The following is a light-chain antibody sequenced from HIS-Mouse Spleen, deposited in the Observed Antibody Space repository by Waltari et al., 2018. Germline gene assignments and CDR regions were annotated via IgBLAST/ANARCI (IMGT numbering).Light chain of an antibody. Sequence: SYELTQPPSVSVSPGQTARSTCAGHALPKQYAYWYQQKPGQAPVLVIYKDSERPSGIPERFSGSSSGTTVTLTISGVQAEDEADYYCQSADSSGTGWVFGGGTKLTVL. J-gene: IGLJ3*02. CDR3: QSADSSGTGWV. CDR2: KDS. V-gene: IGLV3-25*03. CDR1: ALPKQY.